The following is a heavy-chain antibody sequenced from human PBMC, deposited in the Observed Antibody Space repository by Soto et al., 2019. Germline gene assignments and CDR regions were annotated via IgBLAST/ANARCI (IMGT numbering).Heavy chain of an antibody. J-gene: IGHJ4*02. CDR1: GFTFSSYA. CDR2: VGGSGIST. D-gene: IGHD1-7*01. CDR3: AKGTGTTPVVLFDY. Sequence: EVQLLESGGGLVQPGGSLRLSCAASGFTFSSYAMSWVRQAPGKGLEWVSVVGGSGISTYYADSVKGRFTISRDNSKNTLYLQMNSLRAEDTAVYYCAKGTGTTPVVLFDYWGQGILVTVSS. V-gene: IGHV3-23*01.